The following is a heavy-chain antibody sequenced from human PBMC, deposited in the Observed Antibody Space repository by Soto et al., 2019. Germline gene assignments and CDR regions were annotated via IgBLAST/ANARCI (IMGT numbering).Heavy chain of an antibody. CDR3: ARGSGGSSYYYYGMHV. D-gene: IGHD2-15*01. J-gene: IGHJ6*02. Sequence: QVQLVQSGAEVKKPGSSVKVSCKASGGTFSSYAINWVRQAPGQGLEWMGGIIPIFGTANYAQKFQGRVTSTADESTSIAYMELSTLRSEDTAVYYCARGSGGSSYYYYGMHVWGQGTTVTVSS. CDR2: IIPIFGTA. V-gene: IGHV1-69*12. CDR1: GGTFSSYA.